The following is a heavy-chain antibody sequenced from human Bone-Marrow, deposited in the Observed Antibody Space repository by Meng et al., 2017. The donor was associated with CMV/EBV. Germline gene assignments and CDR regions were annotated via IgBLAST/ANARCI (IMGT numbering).Heavy chain of an antibody. D-gene: IGHD3-16*01. CDR1: GGTFSSYT. Sequence: SVKVSCKASGGTFSSYTISWVRQAPGQGLEWMGRIIPILGIANYAQKFQGRVTITADKSTSTAYMELSILRSEDTAVYYCAREAGGPRRDYYYYYGMDVWGQGTTVAVSS. CDR3: AREAGGPRRDYYYYYGMDV. J-gene: IGHJ6*02. CDR2: IIPILGIA. V-gene: IGHV1-69*04.